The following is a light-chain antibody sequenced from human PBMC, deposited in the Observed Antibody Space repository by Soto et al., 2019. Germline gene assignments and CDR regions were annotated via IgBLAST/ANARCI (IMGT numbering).Light chain of an antibody. Sequence: QSALTQPASVSGSPGQSITICCTGTSSDIGRYNYVSWFQQHPGKVPKLVIFEVNYRPSGVSDRFSGSKSGNTASLTITGLQAEDEADYYCTSCITANTRCVFGSGTKVTVL. CDR1: SSDIGRYNY. CDR2: EVN. J-gene: IGLJ1*01. V-gene: IGLV2-14*01. CDR3: TSCITANTRCV.